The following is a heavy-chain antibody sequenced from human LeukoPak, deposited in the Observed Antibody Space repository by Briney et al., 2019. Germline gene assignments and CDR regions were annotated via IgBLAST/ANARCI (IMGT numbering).Heavy chain of an antibody. D-gene: IGHD5/OR15-5a*01. CDR3: TRPSTPGVDYSYMDV. V-gene: IGHV3-73*01. CDR2: IRSKANSYAT. J-gene: IGHJ6*03. Sequence: GGSLRLSCAASGFTFSGSAMHWVRQASGKGLEWVGRIRSKANSYATAYAASVKGRFTISRDDSKNTAYLQMNSLKTEDTAVYYCTRPSTPGVDYSYMDVWGKGTTVTVSS. CDR1: GFTFSGSA.